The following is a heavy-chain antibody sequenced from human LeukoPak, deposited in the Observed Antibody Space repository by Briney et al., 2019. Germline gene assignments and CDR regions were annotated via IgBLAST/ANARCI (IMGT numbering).Heavy chain of an antibody. J-gene: IGHJ4*02. D-gene: IGHD2-15*01. CDR1: GFTFSSYA. V-gene: IGHV3-30*04. CDR3: ARELVLGYCSGGSCYQ. CDR2: ISYDGSNK. Sequence: GGSLRLSCAASGFTFSSYAMHWVRQAPGKGLEWVAVISYDGSNKYYPDSVKGRFTISRDNSKNTLYLQMNSLRAEDTAVYYCARELVLGYCSGGSCYQWGQGTLVTVSS.